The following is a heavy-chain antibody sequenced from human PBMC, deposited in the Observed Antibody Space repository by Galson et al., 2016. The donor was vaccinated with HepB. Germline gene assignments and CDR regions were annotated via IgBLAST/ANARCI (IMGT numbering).Heavy chain of an antibody. Sequence: SVKVSCKASGYTFTNYGISWVRQAPGQGLEWMGWISAYNGNTNYAQNLQGRVTMTTDTSTSPAYMELRSLRSDDTAVYFCARGVRRAFYYDSSGYLVYFDYWGQGTLVTVSS. D-gene: IGHD3-22*01. CDR1: GYTFTNYG. CDR3: ARGVRRAFYYDSSGYLVYFDY. CDR2: ISAYNGNT. V-gene: IGHV1-18*01. J-gene: IGHJ4*02.